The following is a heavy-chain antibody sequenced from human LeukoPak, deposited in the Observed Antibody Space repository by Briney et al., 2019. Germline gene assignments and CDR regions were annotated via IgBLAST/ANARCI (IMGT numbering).Heavy chain of an antibody. CDR1: GFTFSSYW. CDR2: IRQDESEK. Sequence: GGSLRLSCTVSGFTFSSYWMTWVRQAPGKGLEWVANIRQDESEKYYVDSVKGRFTISRDNAKNSLYLQMNSLRAEDTAVYYCARDSGSAYYYGSGTYYYDAFDFWGQGTTVTVSS. CDR3: ARDSGSAYYYGSGTYYYDAFDF. V-gene: IGHV3-7*01. J-gene: IGHJ3*01. D-gene: IGHD3-10*01.